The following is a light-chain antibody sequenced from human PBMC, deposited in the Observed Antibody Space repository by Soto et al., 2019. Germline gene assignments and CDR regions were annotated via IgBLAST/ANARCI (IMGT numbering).Light chain of an antibody. Sequence: IVLTQSPDTLSLSPGERATLSCRASQSVTYDQLAWYRQKPGQAPRLLIYGASSRATCILDRFSASGSGTDFSLTNSRLELEDFLVYHCKQYGELLATLDQGNQLDIK. V-gene: IGKV3-20*01. CDR1: QSVTYDQ. CDR2: GAS. J-gene: IGKJ1*01. CDR3: KQYGELLAT.